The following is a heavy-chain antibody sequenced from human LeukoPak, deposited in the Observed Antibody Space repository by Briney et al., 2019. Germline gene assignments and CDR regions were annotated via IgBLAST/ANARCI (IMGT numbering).Heavy chain of an antibody. CDR3: ARDKSSGPGGAFDI. Sequence: GGSLRPSCAASGFTFSSYWMSWVRQAPGKGLEWVANIKQDGSEKYYVDSVKGRFTISRDNAKNSLYLQMNSLRAEDTGVYYCARDKSSGPGGAFDIWGQGTMVTVST. CDR2: IKQDGSEK. V-gene: IGHV3-7*01. CDR1: GFTFSSYW. J-gene: IGHJ3*02.